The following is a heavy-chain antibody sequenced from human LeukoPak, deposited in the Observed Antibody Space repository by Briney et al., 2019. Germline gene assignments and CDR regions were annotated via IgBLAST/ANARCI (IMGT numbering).Heavy chain of an antibody. J-gene: IGHJ5*02. D-gene: IGHD6-13*01. CDR1: GGSFSGYY. V-gene: IGHV4-34*01. Sequence: SETLSLTCAVYGGSFSGYYWSWIRQPPGKGLEWIGEINHSGSTNYNPSLKSRVTISVDTSKNQFSLKLSSVTAADTAVYYCARHMGRRSAAGTGVFDPWGQGTLVTVSS. CDR2: INHSGST. CDR3: ARHMGRRSAAGTGVFDP.